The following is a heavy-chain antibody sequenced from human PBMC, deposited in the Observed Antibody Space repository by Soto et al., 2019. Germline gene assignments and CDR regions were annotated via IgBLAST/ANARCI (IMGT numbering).Heavy chain of an antibody. CDR1: CGSISSCGYY. J-gene: IGHJ4*02. V-gene: IGHV4-31*03. CDR3: ARAGPPHIVVVTAGYFYY. D-gene: IGHD2-21*02. Sequence: SETLSLTCTVSCGSISSCGYYWSWIRQHPGKGLEWIGYIYYSGSTYYNPSLKSRVTISVDTSKNQFSLKLSSVTAADTAVYYCARAGPPHIVVVTAGYFYYWGQGTLVTVSS. CDR2: IYYSGST.